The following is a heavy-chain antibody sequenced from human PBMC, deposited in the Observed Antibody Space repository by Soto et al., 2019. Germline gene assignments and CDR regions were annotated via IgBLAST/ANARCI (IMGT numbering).Heavy chain of an antibody. CDR3: AKDPFRVPAVGRWFDP. D-gene: IGHD2-2*01. V-gene: IGHV3-23*01. CDR2: ISGSGGST. J-gene: IGHJ5*02. Sequence: PGGSLRLSCAASGFTFSSYAMSWVRQAPGKGLEWVSAISGSGGSTYYADSVKGRFTISRDNSKNTLYLQMNSLRAEDTAVYYCAKDPFRVPAVGRWFDPWGQGTLVTVSS. CDR1: GFTFSSYA.